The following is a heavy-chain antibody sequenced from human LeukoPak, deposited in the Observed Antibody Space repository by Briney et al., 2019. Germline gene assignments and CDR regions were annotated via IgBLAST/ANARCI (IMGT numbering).Heavy chain of an antibody. D-gene: IGHD3-22*01. CDR1: GGTFSSYA. J-gene: IGHJ4*02. CDR2: IIPTFGTA. CDR3: ARVRYDSTPDPSN. Sequence: ASVKVSCKASGGTFSSYAISWVRQAPGQGLEWMGRIIPTFGTANYAQKFQGRVTITADKSTSTAYMELSSLRSEDTAVYYCARVRYDSTPDPSNWGQGTLVTVSS. V-gene: IGHV1-69*06.